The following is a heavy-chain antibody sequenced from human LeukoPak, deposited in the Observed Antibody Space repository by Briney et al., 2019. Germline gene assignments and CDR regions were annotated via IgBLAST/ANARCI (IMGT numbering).Heavy chain of an antibody. Sequence: PSETLSLTCTVSGGSISSGGYYWSWIRQHPGKGLEWIGYIYYSGSTYYNPSLKSRVTISVDTSKNQSSLKLSSVTAADTAVYYCARLATIGYYFDYWGQGTLVTVSS. D-gene: IGHD5-12*01. J-gene: IGHJ4*02. CDR1: GGSISSGGYY. V-gene: IGHV4-31*03. CDR3: ARLATIGYYFDY. CDR2: IYYSGST.